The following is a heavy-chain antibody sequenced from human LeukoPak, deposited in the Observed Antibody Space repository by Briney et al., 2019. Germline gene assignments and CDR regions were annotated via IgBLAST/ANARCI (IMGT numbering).Heavy chain of an antibody. Sequence: PGGSLRLSCAASGFTFSSYAMHWVRQAPGKGLEWVAVISYDGSNKYYADSVKGRFTISRDNSRNTLHLQMNSLRAEDTAVYYCARGVGYYDSSGYYVDAFDIWGQGTMVTVSS. J-gene: IGHJ3*02. CDR3: ARGVGYYDSSGYYVDAFDI. CDR2: ISYDGSNK. D-gene: IGHD3-22*01. CDR1: GFTFSSYA. V-gene: IGHV3-30-3*01.